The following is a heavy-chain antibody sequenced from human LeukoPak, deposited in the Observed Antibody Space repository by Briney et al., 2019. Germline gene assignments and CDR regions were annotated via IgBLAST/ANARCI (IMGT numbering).Heavy chain of an antibody. V-gene: IGHV3-21*01. D-gene: IGHD1-26*01. CDR3: ARGGGSYSY. CDR1: GFTFRSDA. J-gene: IGHJ4*02. Sequence: PGGSLRLSCTASGFTFRSDAMIWIRQAPGKGLEWVSSINSRSTHTAYADSVKGRFTISRDNVNNSLFLQMNSLGANDTAMYFCARGGGSYSYWGQGARVTVSS. CDR2: INSRSTHT.